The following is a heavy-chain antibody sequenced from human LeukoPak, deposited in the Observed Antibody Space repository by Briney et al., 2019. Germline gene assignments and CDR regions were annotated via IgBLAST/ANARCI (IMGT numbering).Heavy chain of an antibody. CDR3: ARVGYYDSSGYGGAFDI. D-gene: IGHD3-22*01. V-gene: IGHV3-30-3*01. CDR1: GFTFSSYA. J-gene: IGHJ3*02. Sequence: GGSLRLSCAASGFTFSSYAMHWVRQAPGKGLEWVAVISYDGSDKYYADSVKGRFTISRDNSKNTLYLQMNSLRAEDTAVYYCARVGYYDSSGYGGAFDIWGQGTMVTVSS. CDR2: ISYDGSDK.